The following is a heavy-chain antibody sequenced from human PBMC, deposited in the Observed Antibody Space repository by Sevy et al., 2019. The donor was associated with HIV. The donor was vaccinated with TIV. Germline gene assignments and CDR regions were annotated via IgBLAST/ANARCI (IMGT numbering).Heavy chain of an antibody. J-gene: IGHJ3*02. CDR1: GGSFSGYY. V-gene: IGHV4-34*01. D-gene: IGHD6-6*01. CDR3: ARVTLGSSSPRPVGAFDI. Sequence: SETLSLTCAVYGGSFSGYYWSWIRQPPGKGLEWIGEINHSGSTNYNPSLKSRVTISVDTSKNQFSLKLSSVTAADTAVYYCARVTLGSSSPRPVGAFDIWGQGTMVTVSS. CDR2: INHSGST.